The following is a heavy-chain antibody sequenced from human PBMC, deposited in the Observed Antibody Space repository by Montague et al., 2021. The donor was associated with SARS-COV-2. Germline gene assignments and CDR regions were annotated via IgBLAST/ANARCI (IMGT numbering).Heavy chain of an antibody. CDR3: AGGGSEGLYYYYGMDV. D-gene: IGHD3-10*01. J-gene: IGHJ6*02. Sequence: SLRLSCAASGFTFSSYAMHWVRQAPGKGLEWVAVISYDGSNKYYADSVKGRFTISRDNSKNTLYLQMNSLRAEDTAVYYCAGGGSEGLYYYYGMDVWGQGTTVTVS. CDR2: ISYDGSNK. V-gene: IGHV3-30-3*01. CDR1: GFTFSSYA.